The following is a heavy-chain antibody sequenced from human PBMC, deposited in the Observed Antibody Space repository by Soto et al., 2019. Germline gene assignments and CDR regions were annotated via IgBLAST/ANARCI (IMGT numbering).Heavy chain of an antibody. V-gene: IGHV3-33*01. CDR2: IWYDGSNK. D-gene: IGHD3-22*01. CDR3: ARDLGYYYDSSGYYPGPFDY. CDR1: GFTFSSYG. J-gene: IGHJ4*02. Sequence: GGSLRLSCAASGFTFSSYGVHWVRQAPGKGLEWVAVIWYDGSNKYYADSVKGRFTISRDNSKNTLYLQMNSLRAEDTAVYYCARDLGYYYDSSGYYPGPFDYWGQGTLVTVSS.